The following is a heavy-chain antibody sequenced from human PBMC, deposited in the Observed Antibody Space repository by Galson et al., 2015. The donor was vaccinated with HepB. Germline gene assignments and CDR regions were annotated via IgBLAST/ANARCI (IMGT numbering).Heavy chain of an antibody. D-gene: IGHD5-12*01. V-gene: IGHV1-2*02. Sequence: SVKVSCKASGYIFSGYDVHWVRQAPGQGLEWMGRINPNTGHSNYAQRFQGRVTMTRDTSIRTAYMELRRLRSDGAAVYYCARTYRHQTGYSGMDDWGQGTTVTVS. CDR1: GYIFSGYD. CDR3: ARTYRHQTGYSGMDD. CDR2: INPNTGHS. J-gene: IGHJ6*02.